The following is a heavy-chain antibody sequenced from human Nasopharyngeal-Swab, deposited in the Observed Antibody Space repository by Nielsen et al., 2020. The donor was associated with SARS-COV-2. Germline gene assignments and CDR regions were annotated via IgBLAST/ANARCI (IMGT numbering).Heavy chain of an antibody. CDR2: INHSGST. J-gene: IGHJ4*02. CDR3: ARQGSSSRTFDY. D-gene: IGHD6-13*01. CDR1: GGSFSDYY. Sequence: SETLSLTCAFYGGSFSDYYWSWIRQPPGRGLEWIGEINHSGSTNYNPSLKNRVTISVATSKNQFSLKLSSVTAADTAVYYCARQGSSSRTFDYWGQGTLVTVSS. V-gene: IGHV4-34*01.